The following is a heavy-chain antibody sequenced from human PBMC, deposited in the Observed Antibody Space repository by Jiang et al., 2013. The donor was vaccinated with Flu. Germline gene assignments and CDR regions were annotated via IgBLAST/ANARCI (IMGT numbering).Heavy chain of an antibody. V-gene: IGHV4-38-2*02. CDR3: ARGWGGAPPFLNWFDP. J-gene: IGHJ5*02. CDR2: LSYGST. Sequence: SGYSISSAYYWGWIRQPQEGAGVDWDYLSYGSTYXNPSLKSRVTMSVDTSKNQFSLKLSSVTAADTAVYYCARGWGGAPPFLNWFDPWGQGTLVTVSS. CDR1: GYSISSAYY. D-gene: IGHD6-6*01.